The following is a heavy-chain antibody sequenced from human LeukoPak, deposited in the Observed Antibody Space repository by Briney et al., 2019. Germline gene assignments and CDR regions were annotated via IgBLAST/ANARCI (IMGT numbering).Heavy chain of an antibody. CDR1: GGSISSYY. J-gene: IGHJ4*02. Sequence: SETLSLTCTVSGGSISSYYWSWIRQPPGKGLEWIGYIYYSGSTNYNPSLKSRVTISVDTSKNQFSLKLSSVTAADTAVYYCARQKSVTDPSYYFDYWGQGTLVTVSS. CDR2: IYYSGST. D-gene: IGHD2-21*02. CDR3: ARQKSVTDPSYYFDY. V-gene: IGHV4-59*08.